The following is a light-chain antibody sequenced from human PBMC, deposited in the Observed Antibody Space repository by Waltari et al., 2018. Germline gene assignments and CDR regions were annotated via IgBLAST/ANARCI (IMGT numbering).Light chain of an antibody. CDR2: EVS. V-gene: IGLV2-23*02. Sequence: QSALPQPASVSGSPGQSITISCTGTSSDVWIFHRVSWYQQHPVKAPKPIIYEVSPPPAGDSNGLSGSKSGNSASLTISGLQAEDEAEYYCCSVASGNSYVFGGGTMGAVL. J-gene: IGLJ1*01. CDR1: SSDVWIFHR. CDR3: CSVASGNSYV.